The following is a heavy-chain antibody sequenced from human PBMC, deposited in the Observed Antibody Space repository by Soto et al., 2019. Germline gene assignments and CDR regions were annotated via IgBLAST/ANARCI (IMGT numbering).Heavy chain of an antibody. J-gene: IGHJ2*01. V-gene: IGHV3-23*01. Sequence: GGSLRLSCAASGFTFSSYAMSWVRQAPGKGLEWVSAISGSGGSTYYADSVKGRFTISRDNSKNTLYLQMNSLRAEDTAVYYCAKDPQWLVQVRNWYFDLWGRGTLVTVSS. CDR1: GFTFSSYA. CDR2: ISGSGGST. D-gene: IGHD6-19*01. CDR3: AKDPQWLVQVRNWYFDL.